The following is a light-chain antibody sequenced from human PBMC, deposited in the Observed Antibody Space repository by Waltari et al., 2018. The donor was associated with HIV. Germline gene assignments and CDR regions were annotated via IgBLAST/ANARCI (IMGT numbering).Light chain of an antibody. Sequence: QSALTQPASVSGSPGQSITISCTGTSSDVGGYNYVSWYQQHPGKAPKLIIYEVSKRPAGVSNRFSGSNSGNHASLTIFGVQAGDEACYFCHVYYRHQPPSCFGTGTKVTGL. CDR2: EVS. CDR3: HVYYRHQPPSC. V-gene: IGLV2-14*01. J-gene: IGLJ1*01. CDR1: SSDVGGYNY.